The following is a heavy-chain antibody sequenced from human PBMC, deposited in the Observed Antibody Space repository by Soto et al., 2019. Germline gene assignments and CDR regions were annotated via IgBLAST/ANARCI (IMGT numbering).Heavy chain of an antibody. D-gene: IGHD1-26*01. Sequence: VQLVESGGGLVQPGGSLRLACAASGFTFSGYEMNWVRQAPGKGLEWVSYISSSGSNIFYADSVKGRFTISRDNAKNSLFLQMDSLRAEDTALYYCARAFSGSYRNWGQGTLVTVSS. CDR2: ISSSGSNI. J-gene: IGHJ1*01. CDR3: ARAFSGSYRN. CDR1: GFTFSGYE. V-gene: IGHV3-48*03.